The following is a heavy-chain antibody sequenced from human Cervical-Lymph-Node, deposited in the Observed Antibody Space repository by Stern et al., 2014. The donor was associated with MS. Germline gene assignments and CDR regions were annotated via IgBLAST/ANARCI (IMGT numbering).Heavy chain of an antibody. Sequence: QMKLVQSGGGVVQPGRSLRLSCAASGFTFSSYGMHWVRQAPGKGLEWVAVISYDGSNKYYADSVKGRFTISRDNSKNTLYLQMNSLRAEDTAVYYCAKDPLKRGSSGWYYFDYWGQGTLVTVSS. CDR1: GFTFSSYG. J-gene: IGHJ4*02. D-gene: IGHD6-19*01. CDR2: ISYDGSNK. V-gene: IGHV3-30*18. CDR3: AKDPLKRGSSGWYYFDY.